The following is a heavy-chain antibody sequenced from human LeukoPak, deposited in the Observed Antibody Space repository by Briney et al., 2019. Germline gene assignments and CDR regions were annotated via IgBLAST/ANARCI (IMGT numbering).Heavy chain of an antibody. CDR1: GFTFSSYW. CDR2: INHSGST. CDR3: ARTPAMRT. D-gene: IGHD5-18*01. Sequence: PGGSLRLSCAASGFTFSSYWMSWVRQAPGKGLEWIGEINHSGSTNYNPSLKSRVTISVDTSKNQFSLKLSSVTAADTAVYYCARTPAMRTWGQGTLVTVSS. J-gene: IGHJ4*02. V-gene: IGHV4-34*01.